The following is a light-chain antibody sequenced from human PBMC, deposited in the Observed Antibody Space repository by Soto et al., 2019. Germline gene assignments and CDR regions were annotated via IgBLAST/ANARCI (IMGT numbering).Light chain of an antibody. CDR2: DVS. J-gene: IGKJ4*01. CDR3: LQYKPWPPLT. Sequence: DIEMTQSPATLSVSPGDRVTLSCRASPSAGTFLAWYQQKPGQAPRLLMYDVSTRATGVPARFSGSGSGTEFTPTISSLQSDDFAVYYCLQYKPWPPLTFGGGTKVE. V-gene: IGKV3-15*01. CDR1: PSAGTF.